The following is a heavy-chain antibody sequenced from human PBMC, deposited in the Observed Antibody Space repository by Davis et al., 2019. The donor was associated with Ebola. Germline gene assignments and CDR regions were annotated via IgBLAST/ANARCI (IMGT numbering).Heavy chain of an antibody. J-gene: IGHJ6*02. CDR2: IIPIFGTA. CDR1: GGTFSSYA. CDR3: ASRSQKGSGSYYAYYYYYGMDV. V-gene: IGHV1-69*13. D-gene: IGHD3-10*01. Sequence: SVKVSCKASGGTFSSYAISWVRQAPGQGLEWMGGIIPIFGTANYAQKFQGRVTITADESTSTAYMELSSLRSEDTAVYSCASRSQKGSGSYYAYYYYYGMDVWGQGTTVTVSS.